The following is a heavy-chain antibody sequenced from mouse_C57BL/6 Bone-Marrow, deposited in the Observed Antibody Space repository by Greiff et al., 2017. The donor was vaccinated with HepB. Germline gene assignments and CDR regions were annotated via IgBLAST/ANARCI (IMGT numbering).Heavy chain of an antibody. CDR1: GFTFSSYG. J-gene: IGHJ2*01. Sequence: EVHLVESGGDLVKPGGSLKLSCAASGFTFSSYGMSWVRQTPDKRLEWVATISSGGSYTYYPDSVKGRFTISRDNAKNTLYLQMSSLQSEDTAMYYCARRGYGSSWFDYWGQGTTLTVSS. D-gene: IGHD1-1*01. CDR2: ISSGGSYT. CDR3: ARRGYGSSWFDY. V-gene: IGHV5-6*01.